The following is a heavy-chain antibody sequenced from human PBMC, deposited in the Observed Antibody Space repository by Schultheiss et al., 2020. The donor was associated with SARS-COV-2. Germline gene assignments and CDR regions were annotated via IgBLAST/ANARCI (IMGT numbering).Heavy chain of an antibody. J-gene: IGHJ6*02. CDR1: GFSLSTSGVG. Sequence: SGPTLVKPTETLTLTCTVSGFSLSTSGVGVGWIRQPPGKALEWLAHIFSNDEKSYSTSLKSRLTISKDTSKSQVVLTMTNMDPVDTATYYCAREVVVPATYYYYGMDVWGQGTTVTVSS. D-gene: IGHD2-2*01. CDR3: AREVVVPATYYYYGMDV. V-gene: IGHV2-26*01. CDR2: IFSNDEK.